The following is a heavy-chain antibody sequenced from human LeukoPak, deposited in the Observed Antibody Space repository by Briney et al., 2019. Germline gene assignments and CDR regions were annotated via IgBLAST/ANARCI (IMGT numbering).Heavy chain of an antibody. J-gene: IGHJ3*02. V-gene: IGHV3-21*01. D-gene: IGHD3-10*01. CDR2: INSDSNYI. Sequence: PGGSLRLSCAASGFTFSSYAMSWVRQAPGKGLEWVSSINSDSNYIYYADSVQGRFTISRDNAKNSLYLQMNSLRAEDTAVYYCAVAYYYGSGDAFDIWGQGTKVTVPS. CDR3: AVAYYYGSGDAFDI. CDR1: GFTFSSYA.